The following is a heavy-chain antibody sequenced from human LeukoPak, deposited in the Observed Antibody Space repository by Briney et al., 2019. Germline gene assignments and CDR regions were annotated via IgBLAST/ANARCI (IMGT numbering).Heavy chain of an antibody. D-gene: IGHD3-16*01. CDR3: ARDPPGLTLGSPGDY. CDR2: ISANNGDT. J-gene: IGHJ4*02. Sequence: ASVKVSCKASGYTFTSYGISWVRQAPGQGLQWMGWISANNGDTSYSQKLQGRVTMTTDTSTNTAYMELRSLTSDDTAVYYCARDPPGLTLGSPGDYWGQGTLVIVSS. V-gene: IGHV1-18*01. CDR1: GYTFTSYG.